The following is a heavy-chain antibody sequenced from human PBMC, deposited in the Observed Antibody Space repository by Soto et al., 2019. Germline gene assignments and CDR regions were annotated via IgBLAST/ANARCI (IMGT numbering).Heavy chain of an antibody. CDR2: IYYSGST. CDR1: GDSINNAAYY. J-gene: IGHJ4*02. CDR3: ARNDYASRGFGY. V-gene: IGHV4-30-4*01. Sequence: PSETLSLTCTVSGDSINNAAYYWSWIRQPPGKGLEWIGYIYYSGSTYYNPSLKSRVTISVDTSKNQFSLKLSSVTAADTAVYYCARNDYASRGFGYWGQGTLVTAPQ. D-gene: IGHD4-17*01.